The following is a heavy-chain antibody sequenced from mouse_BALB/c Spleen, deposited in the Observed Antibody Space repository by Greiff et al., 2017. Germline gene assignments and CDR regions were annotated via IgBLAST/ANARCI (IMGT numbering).Heavy chain of an antibody. CDR2: IRSKSNNYAT. D-gene: IGHD1-1*01. V-gene: IGHV10-1*02. CDR1: GFTFNTYA. CDR3: VRGDYGSSYGFAY. J-gene: IGHJ3*01. Sequence: DVKLVESGGGLVQPKGSLKLSCAASGFTFNTYAMNWVRQAPGKGLEWVARIRSKSNNYATYYADSVKDRFTISRDDSQSMLYLQMNNLKTEDTAMYYCVRGDYGSSYGFAYWGQGTLVTVSA.